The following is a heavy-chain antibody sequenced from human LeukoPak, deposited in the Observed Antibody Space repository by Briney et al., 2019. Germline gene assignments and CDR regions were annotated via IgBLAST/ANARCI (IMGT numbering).Heavy chain of an antibody. CDR2: IKIKTQGGTT. CDR3: KPERRLRDDKSAYYDAQFDY. V-gene: IGHV3-15*01. CDR1: RVTFRIAW. J-gene: IGHJ4*02. D-gene: IGHD3-22*01. Sequence: PGGSLRLSCVLSRVTFRIAWMSWVRQAPGKGPEWVGRIKIKTQGGTTDYAAPVKGRFAVSRDDSRDTLYLQMNSLKTEDTPVPAQKPERRLRDDKSAYYDAQFDYWGQGTVVTVSS.